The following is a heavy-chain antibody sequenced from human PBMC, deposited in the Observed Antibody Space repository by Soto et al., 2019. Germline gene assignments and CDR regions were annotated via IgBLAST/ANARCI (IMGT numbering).Heavy chain of an antibody. J-gene: IGHJ3*02. CDR2: TYYRSKWYN. Sequence: SQTPTLTCAISGDSVSSNSAAWNWIRQSPSRGLEWLGRTYYRSKWYNDYAVSVKSRITINPDTSKNQFSLQLNSVTPEDTAVYYCASLLSYCSGGSCYGVNDACDIWRQGTRVTVS. CDR1: GDSVSSNSAA. CDR3: ASLLSYCSGGSCYGVNDACDI. V-gene: IGHV6-1*01. D-gene: IGHD2-15*01.